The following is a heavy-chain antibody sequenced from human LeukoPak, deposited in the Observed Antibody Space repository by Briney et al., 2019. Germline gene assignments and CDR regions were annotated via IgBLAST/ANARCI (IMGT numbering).Heavy chain of an antibody. J-gene: IGHJ3*02. V-gene: IGHV1-69*01. CDR3: ATDPDYGDYGAFDI. Sequence: ASVKVSCKASGGTFSSYAISWVRQAPGQGLEWMGGIIPIFGTANYAQKFQGRVTITADESTSTAYIELSSLRSEDTAVYYCATDPDYGDYGAFDIWGQGTMVTVSS. CDR1: GGTFSSYA. D-gene: IGHD4-17*01. CDR2: IIPIFGTA.